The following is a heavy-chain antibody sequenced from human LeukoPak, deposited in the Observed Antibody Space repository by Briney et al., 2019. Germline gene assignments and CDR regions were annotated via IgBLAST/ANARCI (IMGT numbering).Heavy chain of an antibody. V-gene: IGHV7-4-1*04. Sequence: ASVKVSCKASGYTFTSYAMNWVRQAPGQGLEWMGWINTNTGNPTYAQGFTGRFVFSLDTSVSMAYLQISSLKAEDTAVYYCARDAGEYSYGFYYYYYMDVWGKGTTVTVSS. CDR2: INTNTGNP. CDR3: ARDAGEYSYGFYYYYYMDV. CDR1: GYTFTSYA. D-gene: IGHD5-18*01. J-gene: IGHJ6*03.